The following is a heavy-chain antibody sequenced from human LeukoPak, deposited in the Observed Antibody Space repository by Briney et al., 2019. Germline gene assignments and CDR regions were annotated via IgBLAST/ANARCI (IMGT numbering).Heavy chain of an antibody. CDR2: IYPGDSDT. J-gene: IGHJ4*02. CDR3: ARLRGGELSKYYFDY. Sequence: GESLKISCKGSGYSFTTYWIVWVRQMPGKGLEWMGIIYPGDSDTRYSPSFQGQVTMSADKSISTAYLQWSSLKASDTAMYYRARLRGGELSKYYFDYWGQGTLVTISS. V-gene: IGHV5-51*01. CDR1: GYSFTTYW. D-gene: IGHD3-10*01.